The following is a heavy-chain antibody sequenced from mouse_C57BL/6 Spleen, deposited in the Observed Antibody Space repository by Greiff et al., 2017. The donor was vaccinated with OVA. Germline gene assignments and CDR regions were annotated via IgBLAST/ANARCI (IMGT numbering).Heavy chain of an antibody. Sequence: EVMLVESGGGLVKPGGSLKLSCQASGFTFSDYGMHWVCQAPEKGLAWVASISRSSSTIYYADTVKGRFTISRDNAKNTLLLQMTSLRSEDTAMYYCARSLGGYFDVWGTGTTVTVSS. CDR1: GFTFSDYG. J-gene: IGHJ1*03. V-gene: IGHV5-17*01. CDR3: ARSLGGYFDV. CDR2: ISRSSSTI.